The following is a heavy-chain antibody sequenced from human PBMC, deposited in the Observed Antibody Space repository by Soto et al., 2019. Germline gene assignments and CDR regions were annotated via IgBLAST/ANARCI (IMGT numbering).Heavy chain of an antibody. CDR1: GYTFTTFG. D-gene: IGHD3-3*01. V-gene: IGHV1-18*01. Sequence: ASVKVSCKTSGYTFTTFGVTWVRQVPGQGLEWMGWISGFNGKTKYAQKFQDRLILTTDTSTNTAYMELRSLRSDDTGLYYCARDKAGLRFLEWVYGGDAWGQGTLVTVSS. CDR2: ISGFNGKT. J-gene: IGHJ4*02. CDR3: ARDKAGLRFLEWVYGGDA.